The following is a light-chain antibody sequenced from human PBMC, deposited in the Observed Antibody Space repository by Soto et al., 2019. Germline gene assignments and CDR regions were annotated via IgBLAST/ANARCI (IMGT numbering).Light chain of an antibody. Sequence: QSVLTQPPSASGTPGQRVTISCSGSSSSIGSNSVNWYQQLPRTAPKVLIYTNNQRPSVVPDRFSASKSGTSASLAISGLQSEDEADYYCSAWDGSLNVYVFGTGTKLTVL. CDR2: TNN. CDR1: SSSIGSNS. J-gene: IGLJ1*01. CDR3: SAWDGSLNVYV. V-gene: IGLV1-44*01.